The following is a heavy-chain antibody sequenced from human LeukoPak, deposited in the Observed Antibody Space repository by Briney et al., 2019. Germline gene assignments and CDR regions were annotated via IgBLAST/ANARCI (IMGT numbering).Heavy chain of an antibody. CDR1: GYTFTSYY. V-gene: IGHV1-46*01. J-gene: IGHJ4*02. CDR3: ARDLVSGWYDPYFDY. Sequence: GASVKVSCKASGYTFTSYYMHWVRQAPGQGLEWMGIINPSGGSTSYAQKFQGRVTMTRAMSTSTVYMELSSLRSEDTAVYYCARDLVSGWYDPYFDYWGQGTLVTVSS. CDR2: INPSGGST. D-gene: IGHD6-19*01.